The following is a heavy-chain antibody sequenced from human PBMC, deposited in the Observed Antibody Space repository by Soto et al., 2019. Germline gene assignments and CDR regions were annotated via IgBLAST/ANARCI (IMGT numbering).Heavy chain of an antibody. CDR1: GFTFSNAW. V-gene: IGHV3-15*01. CDR3: TTPQALWFGELALDY. CDR2: IKSKTDGGTT. D-gene: IGHD3-10*01. J-gene: IGHJ4*02. Sequence: PGGSLRLSCAASGFTFSNAWMSWVRQAPGKGLEWVGRIKSKTDGGTTDYAAPVKGRFTISRDDSKSTLYLQMNSLKTEDTAVYYCTTPQALWFGELALDYWGQGTLVTVSS.